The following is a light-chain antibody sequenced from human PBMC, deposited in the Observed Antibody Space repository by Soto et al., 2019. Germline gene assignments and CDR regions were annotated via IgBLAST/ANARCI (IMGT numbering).Light chain of an antibody. CDR1: QSVTSS. CDR2: GAS. Sequence: EIGLTQSPGTLSLSPGERATLSCRASQSVTSSFLAWYQQKPGQAPRLLIYGASTRATGIPERFSGSGSGTEFTLTISSLQSEDFAVYYCQQYTNWPKTFGQGTKVDIK. V-gene: IGKV3D-15*01. J-gene: IGKJ1*01. CDR3: QQYTNWPKT.